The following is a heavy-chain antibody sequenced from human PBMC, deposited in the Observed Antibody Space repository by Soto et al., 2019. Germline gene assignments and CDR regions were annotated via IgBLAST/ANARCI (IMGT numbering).Heavy chain of an antibody. J-gene: IGHJ5*02. CDR2: INPNSGGT. Sequence: ASLKVSCKASGYTFTVYYMHFVRQAPGQGLEWMGWINPNSGGTNYAQKFQGRVTMTRDTSISTAYMELSRLRSDDTAVYYCARYCSSTSCYWFDPWGQGTLVTVSS. V-gene: IGHV1-2*02. CDR3: ARYCSSTSCYWFDP. CDR1: GYTFTVYY. D-gene: IGHD2-2*01.